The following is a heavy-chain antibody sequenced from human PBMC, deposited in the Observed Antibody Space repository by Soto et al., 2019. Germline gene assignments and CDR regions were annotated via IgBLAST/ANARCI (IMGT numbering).Heavy chain of an antibody. D-gene: IGHD3-22*01. CDR3: RRGDYCRSWETLHH. Sequence: GGSLRLSCAASGSSFPEYGMHWVRQTPDKGLEWVALISHDGGTKNSADSVKGRFSISRDNSRNTLYLEMNSLRTEDTAMYYCRRGDYCRSWETLHHWGQGTLVTVSS. J-gene: IGHJ1*01. CDR1: GSSFPEYG. CDR2: ISHDGGTK. V-gene: IGHV3-30*03.